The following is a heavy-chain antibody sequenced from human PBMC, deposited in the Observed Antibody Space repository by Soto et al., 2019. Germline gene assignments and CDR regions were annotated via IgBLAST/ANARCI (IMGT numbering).Heavy chain of an antibody. D-gene: IGHD3-9*01. CDR2: ISASGAST. Sequence: PGGSLRLSCAASGFTFSSYAMSWVRQAPGKGLEWVSAISASGASTYYADSVKGRFTISRDNSKNTLYLQMSGLRAEDTAVYYCAKDLYDIFTGYYSSFDFWGQGTLVPVSS. CDR1: GFTFSSYA. CDR3: AKDLYDIFTGYYSSFDF. V-gene: IGHV3-23*01. J-gene: IGHJ4*02.